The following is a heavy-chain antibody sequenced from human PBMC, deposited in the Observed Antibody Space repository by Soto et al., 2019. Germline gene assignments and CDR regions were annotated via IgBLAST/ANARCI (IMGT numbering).Heavy chain of an antibody. CDR3: ARAVMVRGGNWFDP. V-gene: IGHV4-30-4*01. Sequence: SETLSLTCTVSGGSISSGDYYWSWIRQPPGKGLEWIGEIYHSGSTNYNPSLKSRVTISVDTSKNQFSLKLSSVTAADTAVYYCARAVMVRGGNWFDPWSQGTLVTVSS. CDR2: IYHSGST. D-gene: IGHD3-10*01. J-gene: IGHJ5*02. CDR1: GGSISSGDYY.